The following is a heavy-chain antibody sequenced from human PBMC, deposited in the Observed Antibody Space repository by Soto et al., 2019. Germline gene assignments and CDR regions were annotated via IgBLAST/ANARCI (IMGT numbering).Heavy chain of an antibody. CDR1: GYTFTSYY. Sequence: QVQLVQSGAEVKKPGASVKVSCKASGYTFTSYYMHWVRQAPGQGLEWMGIINPTGGSTTYAQKFQGRVTVTTDTSPSTVYMELSSLRSDDTAVYYCARGGAESIYGMDVWGQGTTVTVSS. CDR2: INPTGGST. CDR3: ARGGAESIYGMDV. V-gene: IGHV1-46*01. J-gene: IGHJ6*02. D-gene: IGHD3-10*01.